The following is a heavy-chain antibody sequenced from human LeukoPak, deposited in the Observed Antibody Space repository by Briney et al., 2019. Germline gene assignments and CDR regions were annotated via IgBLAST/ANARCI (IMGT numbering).Heavy chain of an antibody. CDR3: ARGHLGIAAAGT. CDR1: GGSFSGYY. Sequence: PSETLSLTCAVYGGSFSGYYWSWIRQPPVKELEWIGEINHSGSTNYNPSLKSRVTISVDTSKNQFSLKLSSVTAADTAVYYCARGHLGIAAAGTWGQGTLVTVSS. J-gene: IGHJ5*02. V-gene: IGHV4-34*01. CDR2: INHSGST. D-gene: IGHD6-13*01.